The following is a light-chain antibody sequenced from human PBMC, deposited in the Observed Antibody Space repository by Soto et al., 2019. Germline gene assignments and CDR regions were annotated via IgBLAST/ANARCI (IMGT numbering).Light chain of an antibody. CDR3: QQYGSSRT. V-gene: IGKV3-20*01. CDR2: GAS. J-gene: IGKJ1*01. CDR1: QSVSSSY. Sequence: EIVLPQSPGTLSLSPGARATLSCRASQSVSSSYLAWYQQKPGQAPGLLIYGASSRATGIPDRFSGSGSGTDFTLTISRLEPEDFAVYYCQQYGSSRTFGQGNKVDIK.